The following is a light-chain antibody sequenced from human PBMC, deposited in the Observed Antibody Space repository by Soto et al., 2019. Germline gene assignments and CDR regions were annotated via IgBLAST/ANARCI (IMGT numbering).Light chain of an antibody. J-gene: IGKJ3*01. CDR1: QSVSGSN. Sequence: EIVLTHSPGTLSLSPGERATLSCRASQSVSGSNLAWYQQKPGQAPSLLLYGISSRATGIPDRFSGSGSGTDFTLTINRLEPEDVAVYYCQQYGNSPFTFGQGTKVDIK. CDR3: QQYGNSPFT. V-gene: IGKV3-20*01. CDR2: GIS.